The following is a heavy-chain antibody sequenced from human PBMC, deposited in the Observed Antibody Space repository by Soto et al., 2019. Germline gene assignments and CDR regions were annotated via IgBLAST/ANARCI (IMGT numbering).Heavy chain of an antibody. CDR1: GYTFTSYG. CDR2: ISAYNGNT. CDR3: ARGLFAMVRGDLYNWFDP. Sequence: ASVKVSCKASGYTFTSYGISWVRQAPGQGLEWMGWISAYNGNTNYAQKLQGRVTMTTDTSTSTAYMELRSLRSDDTAVYYCARGLFAMVRGDLYNWFDPWGQGTLVTVS. V-gene: IGHV1-18*01. D-gene: IGHD3-10*01. J-gene: IGHJ5*02.